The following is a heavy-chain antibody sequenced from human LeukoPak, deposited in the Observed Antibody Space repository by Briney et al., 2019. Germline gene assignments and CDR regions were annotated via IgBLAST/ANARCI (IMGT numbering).Heavy chain of an antibody. V-gene: IGHV4-59*01. Sequence: WETLSLTCTASGGSISSFYWSWVRQPPGKGLEWIGYIYYSGSTNCNPSLKSRVTISVDTSKNQFSLKLSSVTAADTAVYYCARAAVVTPSPDYYYGMDVWGQGTTVTVSS. D-gene: IGHD4-23*01. CDR1: GGSISSFY. J-gene: IGHJ6*02. CDR2: IYYSGST. CDR3: ARAAVVTPSPDYYYGMDV.